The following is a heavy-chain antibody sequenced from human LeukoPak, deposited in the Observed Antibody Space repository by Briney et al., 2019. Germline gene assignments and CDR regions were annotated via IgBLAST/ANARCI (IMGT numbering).Heavy chain of an antibody. CDR1: GFTFSSYA. J-gene: IGHJ4*02. V-gene: IGHV3-23*01. D-gene: IGHD3-22*01. CDR3: AKGSYYDSSGPFYFDY. Sequence: GGSLRLSCAASGFTFSSYAMSWVRQAPGKGLEWVSGISGSGDNTYYADSVKGRFTIFRDNSKNTLYVQVNSLGTEDTDAYYCAKGSYYDSSGPFYFDYWGQGTLVTVSS. CDR2: ISGSGDNT.